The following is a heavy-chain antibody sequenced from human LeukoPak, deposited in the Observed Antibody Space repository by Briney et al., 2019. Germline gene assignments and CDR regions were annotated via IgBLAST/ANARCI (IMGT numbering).Heavy chain of an antibody. CDR3: AKDFYYYDSSGYYYAFDI. V-gene: IGHV3-30*02. D-gene: IGHD3-22*01. CDR1: GFTFSTYG. Sequence: GGSLRLSCAASGFTFSTYGMHWVRQAPGKGLEWVAFIRCDGRNKYYADSVKGRFTISRDNSKNTLYLQMNSLRAEDTAVYYCAKDFYYYDSSGYYYAFDIWGQGTMVTVSS. CDR2: IRCDGRNK. J-gene: IGHJ3*02.